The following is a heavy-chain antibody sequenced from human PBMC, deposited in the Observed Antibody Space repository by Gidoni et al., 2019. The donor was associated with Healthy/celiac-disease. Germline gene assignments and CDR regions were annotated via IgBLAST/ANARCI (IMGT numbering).Heavy chain of an antibody. V-gene: IGHV3-7*01. CDR2: IKQDGSEK. CDR3: ARDPCRDGYNACYFDY. CDR1: GFTFSSYW. Sequence: EVQLVESGGGLVQPGGSLRLSCAASGFTFSSYWMSWVRQAPGKGLEGVANIKQDGSEKYYVDSVKGRFTISRDNAKNSLYLQMNSLRAEDTAVYYCARDPCRDGYNACYFDYWGQGTLVTVSP. J-gene: IGHJ4*02. D-gene: IGHD5-12*01.